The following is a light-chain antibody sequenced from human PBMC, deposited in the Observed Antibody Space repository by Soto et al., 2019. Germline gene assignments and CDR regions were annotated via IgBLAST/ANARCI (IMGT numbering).Light chain of an antibody. V-gene: IGKV3-20*01. J-gene: IGKJ5*01. CDR2: GAT. CDR3: QQYGSSPIT. CDR1: QRVSSGN. Sequence: VLTQSPVTLSLSPGDSATLSCSDSQRVSSGNLAWYQQKPGLAPRLLIFGATSRAAGIPDRFSGSGSGTDFNLTISRLEPEDFAVYYCQQYGSSPITFGQGTRLEIK.